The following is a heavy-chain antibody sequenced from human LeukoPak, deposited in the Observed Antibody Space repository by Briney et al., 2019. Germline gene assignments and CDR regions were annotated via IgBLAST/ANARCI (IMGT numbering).Heavy chain of an antibody. D-gene: IGHD6-13*01. J-gene: IGHJ4*02. V-gene: IGHV7-4-1*02. Sequence: RASVKVSCKASGYTFTSYSMNWVRPAPGQGLEWVGWINTNTGNPTYAQGFTGRFVFSLDTSVSTAYLQISSLKAEDTAVYYCARTRIAAAGSIMYWGQGTLVTVSS. CDR2: INTNTGNP. CDR3: ARTRIAAAGSIMY. CDR1: GYTFTSYS.